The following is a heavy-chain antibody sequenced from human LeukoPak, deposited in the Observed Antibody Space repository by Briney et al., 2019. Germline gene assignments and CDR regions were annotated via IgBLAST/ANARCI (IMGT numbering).Heavy chain of an antibody. J-gene: IGHJ4*02. Sequence: SVKVSCKASGGTFSSYAISWVRQAPGQGLEWMEGIIPIFGTANYAQKFQGRVTITADESMSTAYMELSSLRSEDTAVYYCARAEGYCSSTSCYSLDYWGQGTLVTVSS. CDR1: GGTFSSYA. CDR3: ARAEGYCSSTSCYSLDY. V-gene: IGHV1-69*01. CDR2: IIPIFGTA. D-gene: IGHD2-2*02.